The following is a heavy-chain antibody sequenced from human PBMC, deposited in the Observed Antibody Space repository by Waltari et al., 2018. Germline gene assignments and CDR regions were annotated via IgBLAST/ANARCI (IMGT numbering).Heavy chain of an antibody. J-gene: IGHJ6*02. D-gene: IGHD3-22*01. CDR1: GGTFSSYA. CDR3: ARERKDSSGVYYYYGMDV. CDR2: IIPIFGTA. V-gene: IGHV1-69*01. Sequence: QVQLVQSGAEVKKPGSSVKVSCKASGGTFSSYAISWVRQAPGQGLEWMGGIIPIFGTANYAQKFQGRVTITADESTSTAYMELSSLRSEDTAVYYCARERKDSSGVYYYYGMDVWGQGTTVTVSS.